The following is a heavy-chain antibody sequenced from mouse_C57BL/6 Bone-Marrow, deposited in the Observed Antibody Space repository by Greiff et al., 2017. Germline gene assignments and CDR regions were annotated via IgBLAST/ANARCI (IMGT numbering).Heavy chain of an antibody. V-gene: IGHV5-6*01. J-gene: IGHJ3*01. CDR3: ASSSWAWFAY. D-gene: IGHD1-1*01. CDR1: GFTFSSYG. CDR2: ISSGGSYT. Sequence: EVMLVESGGDLVKPGGSLKLSCAASGFTFSSYGMSWVRQTPDTRLEWVATISSGGSYTYYPDSVKGRFTISRDNAKKPLYLHMSSLKSEDTAMYYCASSSWAWFAYWGQGTLVTVSA.